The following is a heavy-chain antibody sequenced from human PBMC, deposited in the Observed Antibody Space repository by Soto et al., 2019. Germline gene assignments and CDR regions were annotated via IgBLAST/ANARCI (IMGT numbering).Heavy chain of an antibody. V-gene: IGHV1-69*13. CDR1: GGTFSSYA. J-gene: IGHJ4*02. D-gene: IGHD6-13*01. CDR3: ARRPREIAAAGAFDY. Sequence: ASVKVSCKASGGTFSSYAISWVRQAPGQGLEWMGGIIPIFGTANYAQKFQGRVTITADESTSTAYMELSSLRSEDTAVYYCARRPREIAAAGAFDYWGQGTLVTVSS. CDR2: IIPIFGTA.